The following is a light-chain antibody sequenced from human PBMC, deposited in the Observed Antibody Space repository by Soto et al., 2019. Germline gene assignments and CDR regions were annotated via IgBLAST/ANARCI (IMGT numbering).Light chain of an antibody. CDR3: QHYVERSPIT. J-gene: IGKJ5*01. CDR1: QSVSSY. CDR2: GAS. Sequence: IVWTQSPATLSLSPGERATLSCRASQSVSSYLAWYQQKPGQAPRLLISGASSRATGIPDRFSGSGSGTDFTPTISRLEPQDFALYYCQHYVERSPITFGQGTRLEIK. V-gene: IGKV3-20*01.